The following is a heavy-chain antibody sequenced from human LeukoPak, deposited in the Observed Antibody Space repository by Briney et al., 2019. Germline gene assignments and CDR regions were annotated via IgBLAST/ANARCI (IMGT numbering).Heavy chain of an antibody. Sequence: KAGGSLRLSCAASGFTFSSYSMNWVRQAPGKGLEWVSSISSSSSYIYYADSVKGRFTISRDNAKNSLYLQMNSLRAEDTAVYYCARAYSSSWQYYYYYMDVWGKGTTVTVSS. J-gene: IGHJ6*03. CDR1: GFTFSSYS. D-gene: IGHD6-13*01. CDR3: ARAYSSSWQYYYYYMDV. CDR2: ISSSSSYI. V-gene: IGHV3-21*01.